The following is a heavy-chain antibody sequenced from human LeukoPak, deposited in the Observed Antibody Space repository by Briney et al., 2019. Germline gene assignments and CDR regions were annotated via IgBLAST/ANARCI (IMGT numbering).Heavy chain of an antibody. CDR2: INHSGST. CDR1: GFTFSSYG. V-gene: IGHV4-34*01. J-gene: IGHJ4*02. Sequence: GSLRLSCAASGFTFSSYGMHWVRQAPGKGLEWIGEINHSGSTNYNPSLKSRVTISVDTSKNQFSLKLSSVTAADTAVYYCARRGGARSGSYSYWGQGTLVTVSS. D-gene: IGHD3-10*01. CDR3: ARRGGARSGSYSY.